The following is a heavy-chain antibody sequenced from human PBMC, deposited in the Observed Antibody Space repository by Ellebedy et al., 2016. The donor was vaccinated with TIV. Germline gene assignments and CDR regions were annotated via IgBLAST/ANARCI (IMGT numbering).Heavy chain of an antibody. CDR1: GYSFTTYW. J-gene: IGHJ4*02. CDR2: IYPGDSDT. D-gene: IGHD6-19*01. CDR3: ARSYSSGWVDY. Sequence: GESLKISCKGSGYSFTTYWIGWVRQMPGKGLEWMGIIYPGDSDTRYSPPFQGQVTISADKSISTAYLQWSSLKASDTAMHYCARSYSSGWVDYWGQGTLVTVSS. V-gene: IGHV5-51*01.